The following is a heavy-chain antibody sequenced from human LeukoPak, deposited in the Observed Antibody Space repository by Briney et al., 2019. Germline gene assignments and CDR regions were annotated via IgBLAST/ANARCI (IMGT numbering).Heavy chain of an antibody. CDR3: ARDPFNTAMVTYYYMDV. CDR2: INTDGTNK. V-gene: IGHV3-74*01. J-gene: IGHJ6*03. CDR1: GYTFTNYW. Sequence: PGGSLRLSCAASGYTFTNYWMHWVRQAPGEGLVWVSRINTDGTNKVYADSVRGRFTVSRDNAKNTLYLQMNSLRAEDTAVYYCARDPFNTAMVTYYYMDVWGKGTTVTVSS. D-gene: IGHD5-18*01.